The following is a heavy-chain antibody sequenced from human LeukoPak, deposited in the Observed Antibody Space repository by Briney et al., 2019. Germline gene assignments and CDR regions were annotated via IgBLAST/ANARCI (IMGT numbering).Heavy chain of an antibody. Sequence: SETLSLTCAVSGGSISSSNWWSWVRQPPGKGLEWIGAIYHSGSTNYNPSLKSRVTISVDKSKNQFSLKLSSVTAADTAVYYCARKGDSSRYFYYWGPVTLVTV. D-gene: IGHD2-21*02. CDR1: GGSISSSNW. CDR3: ARKGDSSRYFYY. V-gene: IGHV4-4*02. CDR2: IYHSGST. J-gene: IGHJ4*02.